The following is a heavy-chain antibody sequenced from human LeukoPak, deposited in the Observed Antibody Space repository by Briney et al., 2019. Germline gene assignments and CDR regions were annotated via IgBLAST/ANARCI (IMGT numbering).Heavy chain of an antibody. J-gene: IGHJ6*04. V-gene: IGHV3-48*04. CDR1: GFTFSSYS. Sequence: GGSLRLSCAASGFTFSSYSMNWVRQAPGKGLEWVSYISSSSSTIYYADSVKGRFTISRDNAKNSLYLQMNSLRAEDTAVYYCARGGVYDFGDVWGKGTTVTVSS. CDR3: ARGGVYDFGDV. D-gene: IGHD3-3*01. CDR2: ISSSSSTI.